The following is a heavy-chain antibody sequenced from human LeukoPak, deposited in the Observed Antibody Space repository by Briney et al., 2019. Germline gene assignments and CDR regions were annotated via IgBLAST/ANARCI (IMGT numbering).Heavy chain of an antibody. D-gene: IGHD3-22*01. J-gene: IGHJ3*02. CDR2: IWYDGSNK. Sequence: GGSLRLSCAASGFTFSSYGMHWVRQAPGKGLEWVAVIWYDGSNKHYADSVKGRFTISRDNSKNTLYLQMNSLRAEDTAVYYCARGAAYYDSSGPSNIWGQGTVVTASS. CDR1: GFTFSSYG. CDR3: ARGAAYYDSSGPSNI. V-gene: IGHV3-33*01.